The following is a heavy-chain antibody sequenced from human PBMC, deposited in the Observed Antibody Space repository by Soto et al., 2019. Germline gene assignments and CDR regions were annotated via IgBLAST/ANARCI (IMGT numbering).Heavy chain of an antibody. D-gene: IGHD3-22*01. CDR1: GFTFSSYA. J-gene: IGHJ4*02. CDR2: ISYDGSNK. CDR3: ASLYYYDSPGLENFDY. V-gene: IGHV3-30-3*01. Sequence: GGSLRLSCAASGFTFSSYAMHWVRQAPGKGLEWVAVISYDGSNKYYADSVKGRFTISRDNSKNTLYLQMNSLRAEDTAVYYCASLYYYDSPGLENFDYWGQGTLVTVSS.